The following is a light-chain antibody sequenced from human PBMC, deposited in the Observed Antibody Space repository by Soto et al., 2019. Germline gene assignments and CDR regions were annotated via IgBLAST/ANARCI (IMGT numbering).Light chain of an antibody. CDR1: STDIGGYAY. CDR3: CSYGGSYV. Sequence: QSALTQPRSVSGSPGQSVTISCTGISTDIGGYAYVSWYQQQSGKAPKLMIYDVSKRPSGVPDRFSGSESGNTASLTISGLQAEDEAEYYCCSYGGSYVFGTGTKVTVL. CDR2: DVS. J-gene: IGLJ1*01. V-gene: IGLV2-11*01.